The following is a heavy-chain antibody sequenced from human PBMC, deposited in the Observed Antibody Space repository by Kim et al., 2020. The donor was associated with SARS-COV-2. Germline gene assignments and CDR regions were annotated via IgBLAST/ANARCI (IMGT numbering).Heavy chain of an antibody. CDR2: IWYDGINK. J-gene: IGHJ4*02. D-gene: IGHD3-9*01. CDR1: GFTFNIYG. Sequence: GGSLRLSCAASGFTFNIYGMHWVRQAPGKGLEWVAAIWYDGINKYHADSVKGRFTISRDNSKNAMYLQMNSLRAEDTAVYYCARSRTSYDILTGSDYWGQGTLVTVSS. V-gene: IGHV3-33*01. CDR3: ARSRTSYDILTGSDY.